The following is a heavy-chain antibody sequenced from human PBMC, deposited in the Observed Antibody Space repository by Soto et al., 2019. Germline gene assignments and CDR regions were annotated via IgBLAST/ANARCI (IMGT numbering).Heavy chain of an antibody. J-gene: IGHJ4*02. V-gene: IGHV3-30-3*01. Sequence: QVQLVESGGGVVQPGRSLRLSCAASGFTFSSYAMHWVRQAPGKGLEWVAVISYDGSNKYYADSVKGRFTISRDNSKNTLYLQMNSLRAEDTAVYYCARDLTYYYDSSGYSNWGQGTLVTVSS. CDR1: GFTFSSYA. CDR2: ISYDGSNK. D-gene: IGHD3-22*01. CDR3: ARDLTYYYDSSGYSN.